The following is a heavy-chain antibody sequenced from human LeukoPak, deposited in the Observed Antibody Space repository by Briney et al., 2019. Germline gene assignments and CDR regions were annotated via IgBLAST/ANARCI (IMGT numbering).Heavy chain of an antibody. CDR1: GFTFSSYA. CDR3: AREWLYDAFDI. V-gene: IGHV3-30*04. Sequence: GGSLRLSCAASGFTFSSYAMHWVRQAPGKGLEWVAVISYDGSNKYYADSVKGRSTISRDNSKNTLYLQMNSLRAEDTAVYYCAREWLYDAFDIWGQGTMVTVSS. D-gene: IGHD3-22*01. CDR2: ISYDGSNK. J-gene: IGHJ3*02.